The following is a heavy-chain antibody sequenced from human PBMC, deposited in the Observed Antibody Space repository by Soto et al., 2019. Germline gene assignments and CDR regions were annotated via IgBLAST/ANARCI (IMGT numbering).Heavy chain of an antibody. Sequence: GGSLRLSCAASGFTFSSYAMSWVRQAPGKGLEWVSTISGSGGSTYYADSVKGRFTISRDNSKNTAYPQMNSLKTEDTAVYYCTGSYYDFWSGYPYWGQGTLVTVSS. CDR1: GFTFSSYA. J-gene: IGHJ4*02. CDR3: TGSYYDFWSGYPY. D-gene: IGHD3-3*01. CDR2: ISGSGGST. V-gene: IGHV3-23*01.